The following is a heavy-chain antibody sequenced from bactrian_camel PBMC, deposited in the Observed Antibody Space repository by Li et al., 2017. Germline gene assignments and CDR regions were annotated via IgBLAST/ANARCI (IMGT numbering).Heavy chain of an antibody. J-gene: IGHJ4*01. CDR3: AADRLLMRPLDPSEYKY. V-gene: IGHV3S53*01. CDR2: IDTDGST. Sequence: HVQLVESGGGSVQAGGSLTLSCAASGYSASTSCMAWFRQTPEKERERVAGIDTDGSTTYADSVKGRFTVSKDNANNTIYLQVNYLRPEDTAMYYCAADRLLMRPLDPSEYKYWGQGTQVTVS. D-gene: IGHD1*01. CDR1: GYSASTSC.